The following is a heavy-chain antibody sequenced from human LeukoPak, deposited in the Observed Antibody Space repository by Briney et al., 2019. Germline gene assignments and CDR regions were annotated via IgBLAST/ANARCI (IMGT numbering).Heavy chain of an antibody. CDR1: GFTFSSYA. J-gene: IGHJ3*02. CDR3: ARDNGYYDSSGYYYGGAFDI. V-gene: IGHV3-30*04. CDR2: ISYDGSNK. Sequence: GGSLRLSCAASGFTFSSYAMHWVRQAPGKGLEWEAVISYDGSNKYYADSVKGRFTISRDNSKNTLYLQMNSLRAEDTAVYYCARDNGYYDSSGYYYGGAFDIWGQGTMVTVSS. D-gene: IGHD3-22*01.